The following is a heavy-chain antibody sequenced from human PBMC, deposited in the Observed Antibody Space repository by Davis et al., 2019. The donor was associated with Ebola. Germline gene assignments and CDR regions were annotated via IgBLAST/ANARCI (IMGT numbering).Heavy chain of an antibody. Sequence: GSLRLSCTVSGYSISSGYYWGWIRQPPGRGLEWIGNIYQSGSTDFNPSLESRVNISVDTSKNQFSLKLSSVTAADTAVYYSARVDEAAASINLDYWGQGNLVTVSS. V-gene: IGHV4-38-2*02. CDR1: GYSISSGYY. CDR3: ARVDEAAASINLDY. CDR2: IYQSGST. D-gene: IGHD6-13*01. J-gene: IGHJ4*02.